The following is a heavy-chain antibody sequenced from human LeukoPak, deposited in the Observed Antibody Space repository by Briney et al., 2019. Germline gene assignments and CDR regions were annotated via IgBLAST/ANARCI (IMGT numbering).Heavy chain of an antibody. D-gene: IGHD3-9*01. CDR2: IYYSGST. V-gene: IGHV4-59*11. J-gene: IGHJ5*02. Sequence: SETLSLTCTVSGGSISSHYWSWIRQPPGKGLEWIGYIYYSGSTNYNPSLKSRVTISVDTSKNQFSLKLSSVTAADTAVHYCARVPYYGILTGYYKDEYWFDPWGQGTLVTVSS. CDR1: GGSISSHY. CDR3: ARVPYYGILTGYYKDEYWFDP.